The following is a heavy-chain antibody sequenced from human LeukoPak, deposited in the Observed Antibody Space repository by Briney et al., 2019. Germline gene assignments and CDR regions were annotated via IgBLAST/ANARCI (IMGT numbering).Heavy chain of an antibody. CDR2: ISAYNGNT. Sequence: ASVNVSCRASGYTFTSYGISWVRQAPGQGREGMGWISAYNGNTNYAQKLQGRVTMTTDTSTSTAYMELRSLRSDDTAVYYCARDRHSGYADYWGQGTLVTVSS. J-gene: IGHJ4*02. CDR3: ARDRHSGYADY. D-gene: IGHD5-12*01. CDR1: GYTFTSYG. V-gene: IGHV1-18*01.